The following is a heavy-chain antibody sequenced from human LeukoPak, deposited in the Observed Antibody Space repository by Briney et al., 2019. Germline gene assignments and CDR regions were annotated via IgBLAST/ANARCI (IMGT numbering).Heavy chain of an antibody. V-gene: IGHV1-69*05. CDR1: GDTFSIYE. J-gene: IGHJ3*02. CDR2: IIPMFGTP. CDR3: ARVGIAAAGTGAFDI. Sequence: GASVKVSCKASGDTFSIYEISWVRQTPGQGLEWMGDIIPMFGTPNYARRFQGRVTITTDESTSTAYMELSSLRSEDTAVYYCARVGIAAAGTGAFDIWGQGTMVTVSS. D-gene: IGHD6-13*01.